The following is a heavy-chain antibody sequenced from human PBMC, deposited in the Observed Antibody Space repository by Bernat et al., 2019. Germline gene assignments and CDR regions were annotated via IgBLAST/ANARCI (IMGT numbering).Heavy chain of an antibody. CDR2: ISYDGSNK. Sequence: QVQLVESGGGVVQPGRSLRLSCAASGFTFSSYGMHWVRQAPGKGLEWVAVISYDGSNKYYADSVKGRFTMSRDNSKNTLYLQMNSLRAEDTAVYYCAKDGREMATIFFFDYWGQGTLVTVSS. V-gene: IGHV3-30*18. CDR1: GFTFSSYG. D-gene: IGHD5-24*01. CDR3: AKDGREMATIFFFDY. J-gene: IGHJ4*02.